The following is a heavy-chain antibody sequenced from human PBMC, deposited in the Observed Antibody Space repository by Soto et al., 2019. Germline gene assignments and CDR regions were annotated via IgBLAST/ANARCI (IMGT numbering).Heavy chain of an antibody. D-gene: IGHD2-2*03. CDR2: IIPIFGTA. J-gene: IGHJ6*02. CDR1: GGTFSSYA. V-gene: IGHV1-69*01. Sequence: QVQLVQSGAEVKKPGSSVKVSCKASGGTFSSYAISWVRQAPGQGLEWMGGIIPIFGTANYAQKFQGRVTITADESTSTAYMERSSRRSEDTAVYYCARGEIGSRRYYYYGMDVWGQGTTVTVSS. CDR3: ARGEIGSRRYYYYGMDV.